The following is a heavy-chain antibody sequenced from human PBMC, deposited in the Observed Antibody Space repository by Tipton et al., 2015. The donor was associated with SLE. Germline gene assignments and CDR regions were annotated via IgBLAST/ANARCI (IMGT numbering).Heavy chain of an antibody. CDR3: ARTYDFWSGPDL. CDR1: GYRFSTYW. CDR2: IYPGDSDT. V-gene: IGHV5-51*03. D-gene: IGHD3-3*01. Sequence: QLVQSGAEVKKPGESLKISCEGSGYRFSTYWIAWLRQMPGKGLEWMGIIYPGDSDTRYNPSFQGQVTISADKSTSTAYLQWSSLKASDTAMYYCARTYDFWSGPDLWGRGTLVTVSS. J-gene: IGHJ2*01.